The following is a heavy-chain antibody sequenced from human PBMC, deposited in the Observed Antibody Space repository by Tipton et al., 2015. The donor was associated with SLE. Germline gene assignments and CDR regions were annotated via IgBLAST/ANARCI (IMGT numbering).Heavy chain of an antibody. CDR1: GFTFSSYV. Sequence: GSLRLSCAASGFTFSSYVMHWVRQAPGKGLEWVAFTRYDGGNKYNADFVKGRFTISRDNSKNTLYLQMNSLRAEDTAVYYCATGVQASYVYSDYWGQGTLVIVSS. J-gene: IGHJ4*02. CDR3: ATGVQASYVYSDY. D-gene: IGHD3-16*01. CDR2: TRYDGGNK. V-gene: IGHV3-30*02.